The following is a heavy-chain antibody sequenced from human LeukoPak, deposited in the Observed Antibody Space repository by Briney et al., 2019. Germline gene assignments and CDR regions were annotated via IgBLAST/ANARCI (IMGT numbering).Heavy chain of an antibody. CDR2: ISWNSGSI. V-gene: IGHV3-9*01. J-gene: IGHJ4*02. CDR3: AKDRGSSGWWYFDY. D-gene: IGHD6-19*01. CDR1: GFTFDDYA. Sequence: GGSLRLSCAASGFTFDDYAMHWVRQAPGKGLEWVSGISWNSGSIGYADSVKGRFTTSRDNAKNSLYLQMNSLRAEDTALYYCAKDRGSSGWWYFDYWGQGTLVTVSS.